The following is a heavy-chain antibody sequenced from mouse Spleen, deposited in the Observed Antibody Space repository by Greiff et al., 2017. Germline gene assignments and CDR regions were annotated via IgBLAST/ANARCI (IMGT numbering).Heavy chain of an antibody. V-gene: IGHV14-3*01. CDR3: AREEVLWFAY. CDR2: IDPANGNT. J-gene: IGHJ3*01. D-gene: IGHD2-14*01. CDR1: GFNIKNPY. Sequence: VQLQQSVAELVRPGASVKLSCTASGFNIKNPYMHWVKQRPEQGLEWIGRIDPANGNTKYAPKFQGKATIAADTSSNTAYLQLSSLTSEDTAIYYCAREEVLWFAYWGQGTLVTVSA.